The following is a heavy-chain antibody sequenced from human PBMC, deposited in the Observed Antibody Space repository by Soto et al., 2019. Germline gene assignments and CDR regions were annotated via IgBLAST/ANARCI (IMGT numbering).Heavy chain of an antibody. D-gene: IGHD3-22*01. J-gene: IGHJ5*02. Sequence: GESLKISCKGSGYSFTSYWIGWVRQMPGKGLEWMGIIYPGDSDTRYSPSFQGQVTISADKFISTAYLQWSSLKASDTAMYYCARQQGSSGYYYDGLNWFDPWGQGTLVTVSS. CDR2: IYPGDSDT. CDR1: GYSFTSYW. CDR3: ARQQGSSGYYYDGLNWFDP. V-gene: IGHV5-51*01.